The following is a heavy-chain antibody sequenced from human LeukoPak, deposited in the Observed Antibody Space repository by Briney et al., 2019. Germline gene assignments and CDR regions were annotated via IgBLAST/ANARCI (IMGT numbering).Heavy chain of an antibody. V-gene: IGHV3-23*01. CDR2: ITGSGGNT. CDR3: AKWGDYDVLTGYYVSDY. D-gene: IGHD3-9*01. Sequence: PGASLRLSCAASGLTFSNYAMSRVRQAPGKGLEWVSAITGSGGNTYYADSVKGRFTISRDNSKNTVFLQMNSLRAEDTAVYYCAKWGDYDVLTGYYVSDYWGQGTLVTVSS. J-gene: IGHJ4*02. CDR1: GLTFSNYA.